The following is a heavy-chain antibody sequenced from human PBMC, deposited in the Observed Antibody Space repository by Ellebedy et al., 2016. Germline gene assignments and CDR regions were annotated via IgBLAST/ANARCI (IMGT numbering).Heavy chain of an antibody. CDR3: ARLQRITIFGLQNYGIDV. CDR2: IYYSGST. D-gene: IGHD3-3*01. CDR1: GGSISSYY. J-gene: IGHJ6*02. Sequence: SETLSLTCTVSGGSISSYYWSWIRQPPGKGLEWIGYIYYSGSTNYNPSLKSRVTISVDTSKNQFSLKLSSVTAADTAVYYCARLQRITIFGLQNYGIDVWGQGTTVTVSS. V-gene: IGHV4-59*12.